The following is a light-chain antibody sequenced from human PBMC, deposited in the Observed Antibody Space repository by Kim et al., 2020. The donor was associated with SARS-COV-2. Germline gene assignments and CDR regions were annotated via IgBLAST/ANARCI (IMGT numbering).Light chain of an antibody. J-gene: IGKJ2*01. V-gene: IGKV2D-29*02. CDR2: AVS. CDR1: QSLLYRCVKTY. Sequence: PASISSTFIQSLLYRCVKTYLYWFLQQPGQSPQLLIHAVSTRLSGVPDRFSGSGSGTDFTLHISRVEAEDVGVYYCMQSLQLPPNTFGQGTKLEI. CDR3: MQSLQLPPNT.